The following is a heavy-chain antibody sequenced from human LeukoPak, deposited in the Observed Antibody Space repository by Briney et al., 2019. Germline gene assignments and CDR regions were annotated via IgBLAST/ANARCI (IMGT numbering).Heavy chain of an antibody. Sequence: KASETLSLTCAVYGGSFSGYYWSWIRQPPGKGLEWIGENNHSGSTNYNPSLKSRVTISVDTSKNQFSLKLSSVTAADTAVYYCARVMPYSGSYYASPVGVVPQYFDYWGQGTLVTVSS. D-gene: IGHD1-26*01. V-gene: IGHV4-34*01. CDR2: NNHSGST. CDR3: ARVMPYSGSYYASPVGVVPQYFDY. J-gene: IGHJ4*02. CDR1: GGSFSGYY.